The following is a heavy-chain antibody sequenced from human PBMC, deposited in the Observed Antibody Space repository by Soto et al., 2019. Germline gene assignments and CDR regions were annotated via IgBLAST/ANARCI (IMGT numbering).Heavy chain of an antibody. D-gene: IGHD6-19*01. Sequence: ETLSLTCIVSGGSINNFYWSCIRQPPGKGLEWIGYVYSGGSTKYNPSLKSQVTISVDTSKNQFSLKLTSVTAADTAVYYCARGGRRVAVAGTFDSWGQGTMVTVSS. CDR3: ARGGRRVAVAGTFDS. CDR2: VYSGGST. J-gene: IGHJ4*02. CDR1: GGSINNFY. V-gene: IGHV4-59*01.